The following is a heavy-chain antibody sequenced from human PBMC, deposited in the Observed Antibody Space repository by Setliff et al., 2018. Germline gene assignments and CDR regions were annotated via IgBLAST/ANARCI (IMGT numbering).Heavy chain of an antibody. Sequence: GGSLRLSCAASGFNLRTSSINWVRQAPGKGLEWIAFMSAMGITFYYADSVKGRFTISRDRVKNSLYLQLSRLRVDDTAIYYCARDKLPYGVLIGNYMDLWGKGTTVTVSS. CDR2: MSAMGITF. D-gene: IGHD2-8*01. CDR3: ARDKLPYGVLIGNYMDL. J-gene: IGHJ6*03. CDR1: GFNLRTSS. V-gene: IGHV3-48*01.